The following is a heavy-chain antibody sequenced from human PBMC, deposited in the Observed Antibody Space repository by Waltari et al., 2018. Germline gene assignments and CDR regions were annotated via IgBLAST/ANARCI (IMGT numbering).Heavy chain of an antibody. CDR2: ISSSSSTI. CDR3: ARSQRKADY. J-gene: IGHJ4*02. Sequence: EVQLVESGGGLVQPGGSLRLSCAASGFTFSSYSMNWVRQAPGKGLEWVSYISSSSSTINYADSVKGRFTISRDNAKNSLYLQMNSLRAEDTAVYYCARSQRKADYWGQGTLVTVSS. CDR1: GFTFSSYS. V-gene: IGHV3-48*04.